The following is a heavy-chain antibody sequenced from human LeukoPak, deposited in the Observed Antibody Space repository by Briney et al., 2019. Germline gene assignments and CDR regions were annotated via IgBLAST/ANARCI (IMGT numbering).Heavy chain of an antibody. D-gene: IGHD4-17*01. J-gene: IGHJ4*02. Sequence: GGSLRLSCAASGFTFSSYEMNWVRQAPGKGLEWVSYISSSGSTIYYADSVKGRFTISRDNAKNSLYLQMNSLRAEDTAVYYCARDRRGDDYGDYIDYWGQGTLVTVSS. V-gene: IGHV3-48*03. CDR2: ISSSGSTI. CDR3: ARDRRGDDYGDYIDY. CDR1: GFTFSSYE.